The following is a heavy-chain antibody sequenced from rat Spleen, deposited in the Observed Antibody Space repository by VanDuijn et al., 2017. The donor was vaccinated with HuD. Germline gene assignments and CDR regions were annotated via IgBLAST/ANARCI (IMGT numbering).Heavy chain of an antibody. J-gene: IGHJ2*01. CDR2: INTYTGEP. V-gene: IGHV9-4*01. CDR1: GYTFTDFT. Sequence: QIQLVQSGPELKKPGESVKISCKASGYTFTDFTMHWVKQAPGKGLKWMGWINTYTGEPTYADDFKGRFVFSLETSASTANLQISNLKNEDTATYFCARRRYYGSRLFDYWGQGVMVTVSS. D-gene: IGHD1-7*01. CDR3: ARRRYYGSRLFDY.